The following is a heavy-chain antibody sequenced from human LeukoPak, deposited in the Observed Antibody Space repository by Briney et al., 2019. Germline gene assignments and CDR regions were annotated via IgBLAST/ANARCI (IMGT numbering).Heavy chain of an antibody. J-gene: IGHJ4*02. V-gene: IGHV1-2*02. CDR3: AREAYDSSGAHFDY. Sequence: ASVKVSCKASGYTFTGYYMHWVRQAPGQGLEWMGWINPNSGGTNYAQKCQGRVTMTRDTSISTAYMELSRLRSDDTAVYYCAREAYDSSGAHFDYWGQGTLVTVSS. D-gene: IGHD3-22*01. CDR2: INPNSGGT. CDR1: GYTFTGYY.